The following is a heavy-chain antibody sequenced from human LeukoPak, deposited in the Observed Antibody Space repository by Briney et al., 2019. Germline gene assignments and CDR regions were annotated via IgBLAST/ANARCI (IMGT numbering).Heavy chain of an antibody. J-gene: IGHJ3*02. CDR2: IIPIFGTA. V-gene: IGHV1-69*06. CDR1: GGTFSSYA. D-gene: IGHD6-13*01. CDR3: ATAAHSSSKALNAFDI. Sequence: ASVKVSCKASGGTFSSYAISWVRQAPGQGLEWMGGIIPIFGTANYAQKFQGRVTMTEDTSTDTAYMELSSLRSEDTAVYYGATAAHSSSKALNAFDIWGQGTMVTVSS.